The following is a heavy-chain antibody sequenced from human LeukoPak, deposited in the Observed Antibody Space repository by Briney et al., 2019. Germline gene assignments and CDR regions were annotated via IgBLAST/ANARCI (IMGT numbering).Heavy chain of an antibody. CDR2: IRSGSIYT. CDR1: GSTSSEYY. V-gene: IGHV3-11*05. J-gene: IGHJ4*02. Sequence: GGSLRLSCPASGSTSSEYYMSWLRQAPGKGLEWDSYIRSGSIYTDYADSAKGRFTISRDNAKNSLYLQMNSLRAEDSALYYSAREFSPYGSGSYYNIVDYWGQGTLVTASS. CDR3: AREFSPYGSGSYYNIVDY. D-gene: IGHD3-10*01.